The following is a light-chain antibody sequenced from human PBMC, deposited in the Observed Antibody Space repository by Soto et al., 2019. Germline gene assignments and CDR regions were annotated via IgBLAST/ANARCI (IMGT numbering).Light chain of an antibody. J-gene: IGKJ5*01. V-gene: IGKV1-9*01. Sequence: DIRLTQSPSFLSASVGDRVTITRRASQGISSYLAWYQQKPGKAPKLLIYAASTLQSGVPSRFSGSGSGTEFTLTISSLQPEDFATYYCQQLNSYPITFGQGTRLEIK. CDR3: QQLNSYPIT. CDR1: QGISSY. CDR2: AAS.